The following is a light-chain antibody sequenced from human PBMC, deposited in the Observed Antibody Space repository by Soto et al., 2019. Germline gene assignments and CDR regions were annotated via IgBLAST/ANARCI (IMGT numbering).Light chain of an antibody. Sequence: SVLTQPPSVSEAPGQRVIISCTGSSSNIGAGYDVQWYQQLPGTAPKLLIYHNTNRPSGVPDRFSGSKSGASGYLAITGLQAEDEADYYCQSYDSSLSVLVFGGGTKVTVL. CDR3: QSYDSSLSVLV. J-gene: IGLJ2*01. CDR2: HNT. V-gene: IGLV1-40*01. CDR1: SSNIGAGYD.